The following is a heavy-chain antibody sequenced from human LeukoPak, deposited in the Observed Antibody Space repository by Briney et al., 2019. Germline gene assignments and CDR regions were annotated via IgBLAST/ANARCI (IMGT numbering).Heavy chain of an antibody. Sequence: GGSLRLSCAASGFSFSRYGMHWVRQAPGKGLEWVAVIWSDASEKYHADSVKGRFTISRDNSKETLDLQMNSLRVEGTALYYCVRRGSKTYDFDQWGQGTLVIVSP. D-gene: IGHD3-16*01. V-gene: IGHV3-33*08. J-gene: IGHJ4*02. CDR2: IWSDASEK. CDR1: GFSFSRYG. CDR3: VRRGSKTYDFDQ.